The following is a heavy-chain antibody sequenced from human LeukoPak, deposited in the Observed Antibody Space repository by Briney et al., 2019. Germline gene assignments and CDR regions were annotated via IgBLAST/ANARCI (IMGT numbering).Heavy chain of an antibody. D-gene: IGHD3-22*01. CDR2: INHSVST. V-gene: IGHV4-34*01. CDR3: ARGTIRTYYYYDSSGYYFH. CDR1: GGSFSGYY. J-gene: IGHJ4*02. Sequence: PSETLSLTCAVYGGSFSGYYWSWIRQPPGKGLEWIGEINHSVSTNYNPSLKSRVTISVDTSKNQFSLKLSSVTAADTAVYYCARGTIRTYYYYDSSGYYFHWGQGTLVTVSS.